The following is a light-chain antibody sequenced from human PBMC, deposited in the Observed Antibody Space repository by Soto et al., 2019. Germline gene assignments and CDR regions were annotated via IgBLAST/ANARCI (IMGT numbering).Light chain of an antibody. CDR1: QSISTY. Sequence: DIQMTQSPSSLSASVGDRVTITCRASQSISTYLSWYQQKPGKAPKLLINVASTLQGGVPSRFSGRGSGTDFTLAISSLQPEDFATYYCQQSSSTPQTFGGGTRVEIK. CDR2: VAS. J-gene: IGKJ4*01. V-gene: IGKV1-39*01. CDR3: QQSSSTPQT.